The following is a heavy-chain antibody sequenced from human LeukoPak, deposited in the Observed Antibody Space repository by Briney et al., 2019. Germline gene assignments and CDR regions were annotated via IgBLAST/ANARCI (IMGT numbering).Heavy chain of an antibody. CDR3: ARQGGYYDSSDNNWFDP. CDR1: GYSFTSYW. CDR2: IYPGDSDT. D-gene: IGHD3-22*01. J-gene: IGHJ5*02. V-gene: IGHV5-51*01. Sequence: PGESLKISCKGSGYSFTSYWIGWVRQMPGKGLEWMGIIYPGDSDTRYSPSFQGQVIISADKSISTAYLQWSSLKASDTAMYYCARQGGYYDSSDNNWFDPWGQGTLVTVSS.